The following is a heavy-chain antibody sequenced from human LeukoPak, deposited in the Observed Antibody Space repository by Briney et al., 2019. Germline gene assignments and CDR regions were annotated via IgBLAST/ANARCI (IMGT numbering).Heavy chain of an antibody. Sequence: GSLRLSCAASGFPFSSYGMHWVRQAPGKGLEWVAVIWYDGSNKYYADSVKGRFTISRDNSKNTLYLQMNSLRAEDTAVYYCARDFLEYPRAISDAFDIWGQGTMVTVSS. J-gene: IGHJ3*02. D-gene: IGHD2-21*01. V-gene: IGHV3-33*01. CDR2: IWYDGSNK. CDR3: ARDFLEYPRAISDAFDI. CDR1: GFPFSSYG.